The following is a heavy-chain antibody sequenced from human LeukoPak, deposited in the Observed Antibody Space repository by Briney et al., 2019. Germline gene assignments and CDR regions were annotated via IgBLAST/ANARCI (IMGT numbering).Heavy chain of an antibody. CDR2: IYYSGST. CDR3: ARGGIVVVPAAIVPGVWFDP. D-gene: IGHD2-2*01. CDR1: GGSISSYY. J-gene: IGHJ5*02. Sequence: PSETLSLTCTVSGGSISSYYWSWIRQPPGKGLEWIGYIYYSGSTNYNPSLKSRVTISVDTSKNQFSLKLSSVTAADTAVYYCARGGIVVVPAAIVPGVWFDPWGQGTLVTVSS. V-gene: IGHV4-59*08.